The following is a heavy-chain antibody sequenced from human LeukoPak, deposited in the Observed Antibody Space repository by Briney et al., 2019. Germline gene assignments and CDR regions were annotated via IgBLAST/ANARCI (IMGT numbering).Heavy chain of an antibody. Sequence: PGGSLRLSCAASGFTFSGYWMSWVRQAPGKGLEWVANIKQDGSEKYYVDSVKGRFTISRDNAKNSLFLQMNSLRAEDTAVYYCARDYGDYGGNPGVGYWGQGTLVTVSS. CDR3: ARDYGDYGGNPGVGY. CDR1: GFTFSGYW. CDR2: IKQDGSEK. D-gene: IGHD4-23*01. V-gene: IGHV3-7*05. J-gene: IGHJ4*02.